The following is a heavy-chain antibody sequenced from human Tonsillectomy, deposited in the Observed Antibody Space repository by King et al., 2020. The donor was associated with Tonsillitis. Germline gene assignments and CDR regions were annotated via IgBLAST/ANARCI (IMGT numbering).Heavy chain of an antibody. V-gene: IGHV4-59*01. D-gene: IGHD1-1*01. CDR3: ARDDTGHYYYGMDV. CDR1: GGSISSYY. Sequence: MQLQESGPGLVKPSETLSLTCTVSGGSISSYYWSWIRQPPGKGLEWIGYIYYSGSTNYNPSLKSRVTISVDTSKNQFSLKLSSVTAADTAVYYCARDDTGHYYYGMDVWGQGTTVTVSS. CDR2: IYYSGST. J-gene: IGHJ6*02.